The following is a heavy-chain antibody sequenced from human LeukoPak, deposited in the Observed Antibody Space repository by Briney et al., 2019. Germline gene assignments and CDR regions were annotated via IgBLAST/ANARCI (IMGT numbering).Heavy chain of an antibody. CDR1: GGSFSGYY. V-gene: IGHV4-34*01. J-gene: IGHJ5*02. Sequence: SETLSLTCAVYGGSFSGYYWSWIRQPPGKGLEWIGEINHSGSTNYNPSLKSRVTISVDTSKNQFSLKLSSVTAADTAVYYCARAPHHSSGWYASNWFDPWGQGTLVTVSS. D-gene: IGHD6-19*01. CDR2: INHSGST. CDR3: ARAPHHSSGWYASNWFDP.